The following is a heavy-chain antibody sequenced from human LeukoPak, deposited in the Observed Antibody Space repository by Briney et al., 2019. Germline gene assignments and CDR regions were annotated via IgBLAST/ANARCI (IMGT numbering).Heavy chain of an antibody. V-gene: IGHV3-48*01. CDR2: ISSSSSTI. CDR3: ARAGPSSSWHQFDY. D-gene: IGHD6-13*01. J-gene: IGHJ4*02. CDR1: RFTFSSYS. Sequence: GGSLRLSCAASRFTFSSYSMNWVRQAPGKGLEWVSYISSSSSTIYYADSVKGRFTISRDNSKNTLYLQMNSLRAEDTAVYYCARAGPSSSWHQFDYWGQGTLVTVSS.